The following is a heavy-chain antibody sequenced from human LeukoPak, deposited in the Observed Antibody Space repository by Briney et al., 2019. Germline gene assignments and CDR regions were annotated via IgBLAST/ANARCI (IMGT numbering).Heavy chain of an antibody. CDR3: ARLSPWWQWLVRGWFDP. D-gene: IGHD6-19*01. CDR2: ISSSGSTI. Sequence: GGSLRLSCAASGFTFSDYYMSWIRQAPGKGLEWVSYISSSGSTIYYADSVKGRFTISRDNAKNSLYLQMNSLRAEDTAVYYCARLSPWWQWLVRGWFDPWGQGTLVTVSS. CDR1: GFTFSDYY. V-gene: IGHV3-11*04. J-gene: IGHJ5*02.